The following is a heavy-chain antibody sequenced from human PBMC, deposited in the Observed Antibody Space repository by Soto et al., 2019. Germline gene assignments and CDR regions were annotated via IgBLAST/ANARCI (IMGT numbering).Heavy chain of an antibody. D-gene: IGHD3-10*01. CDR2: ISYDGSNQ. CDR3: AKVSGYVFRGAFGL. CDR1: GFTFSNYG. J-gene: IGHJ4*02. V-gene: IGHV3-30*18. Sequence: GGSLRLSCAASGFTFSNYGMHWVRQAPGKGLEWVAVISYDGSNQYYADSVKGRFTISRDNSKNTLYLQMNSLRPEDTALYYCAKVSGYVFRGAFGLWGQGTLVTVSS.